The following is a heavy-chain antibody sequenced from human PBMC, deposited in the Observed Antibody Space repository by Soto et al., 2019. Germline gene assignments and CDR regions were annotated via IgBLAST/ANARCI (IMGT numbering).Heavy chain of an antibody. Sequence: QVQLQESGPGLVKPSETLSLTCTVSGGSISSYYWSWIRQPPGKGLEWIGYIYYSGSTNYNPSLKSRVTISVDTSKNQFSLKLSSVTAADTAVYYCARGWVTIRYWGQATLVTVSS. CDR2: IYYSGST. V-gene: IGHV4-59*01. J-gene: IGHJ4*02. D-gene: IGHD5-18*01. CDR1: GGSISSYY. CDR3: ARGWVTIRY.